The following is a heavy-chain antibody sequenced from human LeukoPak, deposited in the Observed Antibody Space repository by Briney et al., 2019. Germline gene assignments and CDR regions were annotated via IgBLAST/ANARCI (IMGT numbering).Heavy chain of an antibody. V-gene: IGHV3-23*01. D-gene: IGHD5-18*01. J-gene: IGHJ4*02. CDR3: ARRGDTAMVTIDY. CDR1: GFTFSSYA. Sequence: GGSLRLSCAASGFTFSSYAVSWVRQAPGKGLEWVSAISGSGGSTYYADSVKGRFTISRDNSKNTLYLQMNSLRAEDTAVYYCARRGDTAMVTIDYWGQGTLVTVSS. CDR2: ISGSGGST.